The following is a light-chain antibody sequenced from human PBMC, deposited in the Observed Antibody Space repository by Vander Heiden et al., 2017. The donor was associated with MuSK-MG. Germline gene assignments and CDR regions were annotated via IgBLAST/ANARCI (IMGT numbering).Light chain of an antibody. CDR3: QQDNSYPWT. J-gene: IGKJ1*01. Sequence: DIQMTQSPSTLSTSVGDRVTITCRASQSISSWLAWYQHKPGNAPKLLIYEASSLESGVPSRFSGSGSGTEFTLTISSLQPDDFATYYCQQDNSYPWTFGQGTKVEIK. CDR1: QSISSW. V-gene: IGKV1-5*03. CDR2: EAS.